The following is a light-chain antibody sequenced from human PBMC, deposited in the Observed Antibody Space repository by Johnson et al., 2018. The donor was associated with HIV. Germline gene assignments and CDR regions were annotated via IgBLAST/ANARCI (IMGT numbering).Light chain of an antibody. CDR2: DTD. J-gene: IGLJ1*01. CDR1: SSNIANIY. CDR3: GTWDTILQTFV. Sequence: QSILTQPPSVSAAPGQKVTISCSGSSSNIANIYVSWYQQLPGTAPKLLIYDTDKRPSGIPDRFSGSKSGTSATLGISGLQTGDEADYFCGTWDTILQTFVFVTGTEFSVL. V-gene: IGLV1-51*01.